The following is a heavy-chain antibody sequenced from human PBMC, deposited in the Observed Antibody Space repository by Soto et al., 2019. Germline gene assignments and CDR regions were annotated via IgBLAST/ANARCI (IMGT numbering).Heavy chain of an antibody. Sequence: EVQLVESGGGLVKPGGSLRLSCAASGFTFSSYSMNWVRQAPGKGLEWVSSISSSSSYIYYTDSVKGRFTISRDNAKNSLYLQMNSLRAEDTAVYYCARDLPEVAATPWGQGTLVTVSS. D-gene: IGHD2-15*01. J-gene: IGHJ5*02. CDR2: ISSSSSYI. V-gene: IGHV3-21*01. CDR1: GFTFSSYS. CDR3: ARDLPEVAATP.